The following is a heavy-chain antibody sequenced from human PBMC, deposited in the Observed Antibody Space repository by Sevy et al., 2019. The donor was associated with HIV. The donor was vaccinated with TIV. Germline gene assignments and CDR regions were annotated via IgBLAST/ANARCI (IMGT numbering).Heavy chain of an antibody. V-gene: IGHV3-23*01. D-gene: IGHD3-3*01. CDR2: ISNSGYST. CDR3: AKQTTIFGEVDV. CDR1: GFTFSSNA. J-gene: IGHJ6*02. Sequence: GGSLRLSCAASGFTFSSNAMSWVRQAPGKGLEWVSRISNSGYSTYYADSVKGRFTISRDNSNNTLYLQMTSLRAEDTAVYYCAKQTTIFGEVDVWGQGTTVTVSS.